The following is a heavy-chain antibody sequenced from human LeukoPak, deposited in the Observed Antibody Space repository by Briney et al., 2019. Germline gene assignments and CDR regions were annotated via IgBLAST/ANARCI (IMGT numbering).Heavy chain of an antibody. D-gene: IGHD6-6*01. Sequence: SVKVSCKASGGTFSSYAISWVRQAPGQGLEWMEGIIPIFGTANYAQKFQGRVTITADESTSTAYMELSSLRSEDTAVYYCARAASSSTAAAFDIWGQGTMVTVSS. V-gene: IGHV1-69*13. CDR3: ARAASSSTAAAFDI. CDR2: IIPIFGTA. J-gene: IGHJ3*02. CDR1: GGTFSSYA.